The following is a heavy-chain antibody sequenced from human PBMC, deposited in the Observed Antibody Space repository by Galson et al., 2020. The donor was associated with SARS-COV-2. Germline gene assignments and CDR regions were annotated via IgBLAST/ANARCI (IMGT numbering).Heavy chain of an antibody. V-gene: IGHV3-74*01. CDR1: GFTFSTYW. Sequence: GESLKISCAASGFTFSTYWMHWVRQAPGKGLVWVSRINGDGTRTSYADFVKGRITISRDNAKNTLHLQVNSLRAEDTAVYFCARGDYYYHGMDVWGQGTTVAVSS. CDR2: INGDGTRT. J-gene: IGHJ6*02. CDR3: ARGDYYYHGMDV.